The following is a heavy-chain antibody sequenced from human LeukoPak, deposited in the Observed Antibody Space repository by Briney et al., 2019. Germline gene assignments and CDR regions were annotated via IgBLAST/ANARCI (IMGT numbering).Heavy chain of an antibody. CDR3: ARDQMNIAAAGAYFDY. J-gene: IGHJ4*02. D-gene: IGHD6-13*01. CDR1: GYTFTSFG. CDR2: IGAYNGNT. Sequence: ASVKVSCKASGYTFTSFGISWVRQAPGQGLEWRGWIGAYNGNTKYGQKLQGRVTMTTDTSTSTAYMELRSLRSDDAAVYYCARDQMNIAAAGAYFDYWGQGTLVTV. V-gene: IGHV1-18*01.